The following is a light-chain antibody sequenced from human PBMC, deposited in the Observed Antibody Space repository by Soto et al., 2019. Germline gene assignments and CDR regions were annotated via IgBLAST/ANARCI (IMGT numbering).Light chain of an antibody. CDR2: DVS. Sequence: QSALTQPASVSGSPGQSITISCTATSSDTGGYNYVSWYQQHPGKAPKVMIFDVSSRPSGVSDRFSGSKSGNTASLTISGLQAEDEADYYCSSYTSSSVIFGGGTKLTVL. J-gene: IGLJ2*01. CDR1: SSDTGGYNY. V-gene: IGLV2-14*03. CDR3: SSYTSSSVI.